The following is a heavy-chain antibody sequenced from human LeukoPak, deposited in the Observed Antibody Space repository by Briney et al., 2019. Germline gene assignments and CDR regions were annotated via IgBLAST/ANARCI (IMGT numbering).Heavy chain of an antibody. CDR1: GGSISSYY. V-gene: IGHV4-59*01. J-gene: IGHJ4*02. CDR2: IYYSGST. CDR3: ARDRINSGSYREDY. D-gene: IGHD1-26*01. Sequence: SETLSLTCTVSGGSISSYYWSWIRQPPGKGLEWIGYIYYSGSTNYNPSLKSRVTISVDTSKNQFSLKLSSVTAADTAVYYCARDRINSGSYREDYWGQGTLVTVSS.